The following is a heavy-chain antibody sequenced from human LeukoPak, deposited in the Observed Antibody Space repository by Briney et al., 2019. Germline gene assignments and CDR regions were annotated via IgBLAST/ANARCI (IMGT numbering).Heavy chain of an antibody. J-gene: IGHJ6*03. CDR3: AREDYTLPSNYYYYMDV. CDR1: GGTFSSYA. Sequence: SVKVSCKASGGTFSSYAISWVRQAPGQGLEWMGGVIPIFGTANYAQKFQGRVTITTDESTSTAYMELSSLRSEDTAVYYCAREDYTLPSNYYYYMDVWGKGTTVTVSS. D-gene: IGHD3-3*01. V-gene: IGHV1-69*05. CDR2: VIPIFGTA.